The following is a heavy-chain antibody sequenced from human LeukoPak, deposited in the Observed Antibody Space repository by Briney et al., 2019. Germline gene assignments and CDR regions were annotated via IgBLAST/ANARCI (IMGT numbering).Heavy chain of an antibody. Sequence: SXTLSLTCAVYGGSFSGYYWSWIRQPPGKGLEWIGEINRSGSTNYNPSLKRRVTISVDTSKNEFSLKLISVTAADTAVYYCASLAGSSSSYYYYYYMDVWGKGTTVTVSS. CDR2: INRSGST. CDR1: GGSFSGYY. V-gene: IGHV4-34*01. CDR3: ASLAGSSSSYYYYYYMDV. D-gene: IGHD6-6*01. J-gene: IGHJ6*03.